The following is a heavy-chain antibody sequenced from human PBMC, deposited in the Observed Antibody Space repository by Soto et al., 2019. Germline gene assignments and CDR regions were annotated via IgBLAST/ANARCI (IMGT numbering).Heavy chain of an antibody. Sequence: PSETLSLECPVSGCSISSSSYYWGWIRQPPGKGLEWIGSIYYSGSTYYNPSLKSRVTISVDTSKNQFSLKLSSVTAADTAVYYCARLGIAAAGTGAEYYYYGMDVWGQGTTVTV. CDR3: ARLGIAAAGTGAEYYYYGMDV. V-gene: IGHV4-39*01. CDR1: GCSISSSSYY. D-gene: IGHD6-13*01. CDR2: IYYSGST. J-gene: IGHJ6*02.